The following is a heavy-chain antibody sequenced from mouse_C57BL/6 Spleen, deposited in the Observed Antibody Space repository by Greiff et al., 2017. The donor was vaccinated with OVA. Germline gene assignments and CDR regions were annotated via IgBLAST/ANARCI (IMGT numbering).Heavy chain of an antibody. D-gene: IGHD2-5*01. CDR2: IDPNSGGT. Sequence: QVHVKQPGAELVKPGASVKLSCKASGYTFTSYWMHWVKQRPGRGLEWIGRIDPNSGGTKYNEKFKSKATLTVDKPSSTAYMQLSSLTSEDSAVYYCARSEAYYSNYNFFDYWGQGTTLTVSS. J-gene: IGHJ2*01. CDR1: GYTFTSYW. V-gene: IGHV1-72*01. CDR3: ARSEAYYSNYNFFDY.